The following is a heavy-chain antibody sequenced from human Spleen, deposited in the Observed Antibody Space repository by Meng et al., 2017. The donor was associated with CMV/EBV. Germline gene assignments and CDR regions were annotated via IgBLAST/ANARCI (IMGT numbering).Heavy chain of an antibody. Sequence: GGSLRLSCAASGFILSHYLIHWVRQAPDKGLEWVPFICFDGPNIYCGDSLKGRFTISRVNSKNTLYLQMNSLRAEDTAVYYCAREAQHYDFWSGYSTGYYFDYWGQGTLVTVSS. D-gene: IGHD3-3*01. CDR1: GFILSHYL. CDR3: AREAQHYDFWSGYSTGYYFDY. J-gene: IGHJ4*02. V-gene: IGHV3-30*02. CDR2: ICFDGPNI.